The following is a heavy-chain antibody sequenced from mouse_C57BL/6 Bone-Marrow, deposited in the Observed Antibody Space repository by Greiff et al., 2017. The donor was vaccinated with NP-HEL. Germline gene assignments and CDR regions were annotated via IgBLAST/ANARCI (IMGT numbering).Heavy chain of an antibody. J-gene: IGHJ4*01. D-gene: IGHD1-1*01. CDR2: IDPETGGT. CDR3: TNLATDAMDY. V-gene: IGHV1-15*01. Sequence: VKLQESGAELVRPGASVTLSCKASGYTFTDYEMHWVKQTPVHGLEWIGAIDPETGGTAYNQKFKGKAILTADKSSSTAYMELRSLTSEDSAVYYCTNLATDAMDYWGQGTSVTVSS. CDR1: GYTFTDYE.